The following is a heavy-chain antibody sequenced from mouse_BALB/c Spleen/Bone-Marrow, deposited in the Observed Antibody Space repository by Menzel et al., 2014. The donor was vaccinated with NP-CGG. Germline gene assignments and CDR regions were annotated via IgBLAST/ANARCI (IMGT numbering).Heavy chain of an antibody. CDR3: ARNLRDPFAY. Sequence: VHLVESGPGLVAPSQSLSITCTVSGFSLSRYSIHWIRQPPGNGLEWLGMIWGGGSTDYNSAPKSRLSISKDNSKSQVFLKMNSLQTDDTAIYYCARNLRDPFAYWGQGTLVTVSA. CDR1: GFSLSRYS. J-gene: IGHJ3*01. CDR2: IWGGGST. V-gene: IGHV2-6-4*01.